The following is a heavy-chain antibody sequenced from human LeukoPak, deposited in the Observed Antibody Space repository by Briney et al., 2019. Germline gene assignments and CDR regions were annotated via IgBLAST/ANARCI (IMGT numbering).Heavy chain of an antibody. D-gene: IGHD2-15*01. CDR3: LLPMVAATPPTV. CDR2: IITILGIA. CDR1: GGTFSIYA. V-gene: IGHV1-69*04. Sequence: ASVTVSFKASGGTFSIYAISWVRQAPGQGREWMGRIITILGIANYTQKFQGRVTITADKSTSTAYMELSSLRSEDTAVYYCLLPMVAATPPTVWGQGTTVTVSS. J-gene: IGHJ6*02.